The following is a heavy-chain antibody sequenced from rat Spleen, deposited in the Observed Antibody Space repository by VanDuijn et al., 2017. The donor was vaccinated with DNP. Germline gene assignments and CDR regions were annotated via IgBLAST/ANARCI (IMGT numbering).Heavy chain of an antibody. CDR3: IRWNSGHFDY. D-gene: IGHD4-3*01. CDR2: IRYDGGTT. CDR1: GFTFSDYD. V-gene: IGHV5-22*01. J-gene: IGHJ2*01. Sequence: EVQLVESGGGLVQPGRSLKLSCAVSGFTFSDYDMAWVRQAPKKGLEWVAYIRYDGGTTKYGDSVKARFTISRDNAKNTLYLQMNSLRSEDMSTYYCIRWNSGHFDYWGQGVMVTVSS.